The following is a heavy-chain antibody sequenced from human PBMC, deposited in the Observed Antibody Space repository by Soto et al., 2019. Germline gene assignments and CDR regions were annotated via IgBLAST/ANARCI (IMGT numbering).Heavy chain of an antibody. CDR2: ISGSGGST. CDR1: GFTFSSYA. V-gene: IGHV3-23*01. Sequence: GGSLSLSCAASGFTFSSYAMSWVRQAPGKGLEWVSAISGSGGSTYYADSVKGRFTISRDNSKNTLYLQMNSLRAEDTAVYYCAKLYYDFWSGYYIGVAFDIWGQGTMVTVSS. CDR3: AKLYYDFWSGYYIGVAFDI. D-gene: IGHD3-3*01. J-gene: IGHJ3*02.